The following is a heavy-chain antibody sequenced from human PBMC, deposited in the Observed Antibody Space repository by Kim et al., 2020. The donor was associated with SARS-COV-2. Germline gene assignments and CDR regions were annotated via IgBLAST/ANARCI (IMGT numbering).Heavy chain of an antibody. CDR1: GFTFSSYS. CDR2: ISSSGSYI. V-gene: IGHV3-21*01. D-gene: IGHD6-19*01. CDR3: ASVLTSGWSYFDF. J-gene: IGHJ4*02. Sequence: GGSLRLSCAASGFTFSSYSMNWVRQAPGKGLEWISSISSSGSYIYYADSMKGRFTISRDNASASLYLQMNSLRAEDTAVYYCASVLTSGWSYFDFWGQG.